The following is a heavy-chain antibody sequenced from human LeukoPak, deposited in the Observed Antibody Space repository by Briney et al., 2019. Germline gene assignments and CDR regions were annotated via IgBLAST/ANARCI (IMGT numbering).Heavy chain of an antibody. J-gene: IGHJ4*02. Sequence: PGGSLRLSCAASGFTFRTYGMHWVRQAPGKGLEWVAVISYDGSNKYYADSVKGRFTISRDDSKNTLFLQMNSLRAGDTAVYYCAKDRVVVVAATPDYWGQGTLVTVSS. CDR2: ISYDGSNK. CDR3: AKDRVVVVAATPDY. CDR1: GFTFRTYG. D-gene: IGHD2-15*01. V-gene: IGHV3-30*18.